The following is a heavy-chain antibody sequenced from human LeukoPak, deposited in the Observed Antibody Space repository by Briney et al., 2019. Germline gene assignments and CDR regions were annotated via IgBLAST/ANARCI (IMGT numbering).Heavy chain of an antibody. CDR1: GFTFSSFS. CDR2: TSSSSAYT. Sequence: GGSLRLSCAASGFTFSSFSMIWVRQAPGKGLEWVSSTSSSSAYTFYAESGKGRFTISRDNAKNSLFLQMNSLRAEDTAVYYCARDRSYYDFWSAPSMDVWGQGTTVTVSS. D-gene: IGHD3-3*01. CDR3: ARDRSYYDFWSAPSMDV. V-gene: IGHV3-21*04. J-gene: IGHJ6*02.